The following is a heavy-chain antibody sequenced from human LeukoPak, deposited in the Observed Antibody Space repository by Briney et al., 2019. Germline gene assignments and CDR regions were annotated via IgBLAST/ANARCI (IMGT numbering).Heavy chain of an antibody. CDR1: GFTFSSYG. CDR2: IRYDGSNK. V-gene: IGHV3-30*02. J-gene: IGHJ4*02. Sequence: GGSLRLSCAASGFTFSSYGMHWVRQAPGKGLEWVAFIRYDGSNKYYADSVKGRFTISRDNPKNTLYLQMNSLRAEDTAVYYCAKVAVGATGGYFDYWGQGTLVTVSS. D-gene: IGHD1-26*01. CDR3: AKVAVGATGGYFDY.